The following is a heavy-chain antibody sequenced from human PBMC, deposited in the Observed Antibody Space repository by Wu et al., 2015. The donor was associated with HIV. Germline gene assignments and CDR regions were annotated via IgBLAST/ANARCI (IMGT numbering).Heavy chain of an antibody. CDR1: GYTFNRYY. D-gene: IGHD2-15*01. Sequence: QVHLEQSGAEVRKPGASVKVSCKASGYTFNRYYIHWVRQAPGQGLEWMGIIKPSGGSTGYAEKFQGRVTMTRDTSTSTVYMELSSLRSDDTAVYYCARAPPGYSRGDSCPEDTGYFNYWGQGTLVTVSS. J-gene: IGHJ4*02. CDR3: ARAPPGYSRGDSCPEDTGYFNY. CDR2: IKPSGGST. V-gene: IGHV1-46*02.